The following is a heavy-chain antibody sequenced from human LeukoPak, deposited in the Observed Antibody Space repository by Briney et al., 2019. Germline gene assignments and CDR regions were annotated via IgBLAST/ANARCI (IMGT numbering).Heavy chain of an antibody. Sequence: GASVKVSCKASGGTFSSYAISWVRQDPGQGLEWMGGIIPIFGTANYAQKFQGRVTITTDESTSTAYMELSSLRSEDTAVYYCATEPQHNWNYVTQRAYYYYYMDVWGKGTTVTVSS. V-gene: IGHV1-69*05. CDR2: IIPIFGTA. D-gene: IGHD1-7*01. J-gene: IGHJ6*03. CDR1: GGTFSSYA. CDR3: ATEPQHNWNYVTQRAYYYYYMDV.